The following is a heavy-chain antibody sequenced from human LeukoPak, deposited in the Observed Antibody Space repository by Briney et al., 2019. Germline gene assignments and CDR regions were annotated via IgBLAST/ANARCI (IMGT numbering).Heavy chain of an antibody. CDR3: ARYFNSNGYSSLRGDY. CDR1: GFTFSTYW. Sequence: GGSLRLSCVASGFTFSTYWMTWLRQAPGTGLEWVASRTQDGSQKYYVDSVKGRFTISRDNAKNSLYLQMDSLRVEDTAVYYCARYFNSNGYSSLRGDYWGQGTLVTVSS. CDR2: RTQDGSQK. D-gene: IGHD3-22*01. J-gene: IGHJ4*02. V-gene: IGHV3-7*01.